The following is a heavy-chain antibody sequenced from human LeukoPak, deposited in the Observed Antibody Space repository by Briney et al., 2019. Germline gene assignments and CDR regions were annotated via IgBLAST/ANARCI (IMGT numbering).Heavy chain of an antibody. CDR1: VGSFSGYY. CDR2: INHSGST. CDR3: ARTTVVTSNFDF. J-gene: IGHJ4*02. V-gene: IGHV4-34*01. D-gene: IGHD4-23*01. Sequence: SETLSLTCAVYVGSFSGYYWTWIRQPPGKGLEWIGEINHSGSTNYNPPLMSRVTISVDTSKNQFSLKLSSVTAADTAMYYCARTTVVTSNFDFWGQGTLVTVSS.